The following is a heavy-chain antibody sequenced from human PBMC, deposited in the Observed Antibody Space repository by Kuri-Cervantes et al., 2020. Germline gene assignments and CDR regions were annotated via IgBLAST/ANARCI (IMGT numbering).Heavy chain of an antibody. CDR2: ISGSGGST. D-gene: IGHD3-10*01. J-gene: IGHJ6*03. Sequence: GESLKISCAASGFTFSSYAMSWVRQAPGKGLEWVSAISGSGGSTYYADSVKGRFTISRDNSKNTLYLQMSSLRSEDTAVYYCARTKTYYYGSGSYSPSHYYYYMDVWGKGTTVTVSS. V-gene: IGHV3-23*01. CDR1: GFTFSSYA. CDR3: ARTKTYYYGSGSYSPSHYYYYMDV.